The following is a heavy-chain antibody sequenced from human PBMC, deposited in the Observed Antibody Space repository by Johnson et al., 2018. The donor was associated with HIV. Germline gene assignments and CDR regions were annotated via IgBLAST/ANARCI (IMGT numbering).Heavy chain of an antibody. J-gene: IGHJ3*02. CDR1: GFTFDDYA. CDR3: AKGLGWELLTHDAFDI. CDR2: ISWNSGSI. Sequence: VQLVESVGGVVQPGRSLRLSCAASGFTFDDYAMHWVRQAPGKGLEWVSGISWNSGSIGYADSVKGRFTISRDNAKNSLYLQMNSLRAEDTALYYCAKGLGWELLTHDAFDIWGQGTMVTVSS. V-gene: IGHV3-9*01. D-gene: IGHD1-26*01.